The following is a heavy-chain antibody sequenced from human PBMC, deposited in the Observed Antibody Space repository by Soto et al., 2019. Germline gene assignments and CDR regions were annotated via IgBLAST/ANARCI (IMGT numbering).Heavy chain of an antibody. V-gene: IGHV3-30-3*01. Sequence: QAYLVESGGGVVQPGRSLRLSCAASGFSFSTFALHWVRPAPGEGLEWVALISHDGRNEKYAESVKGRFTISRDNSNNTVYIEMASMRLEDTGVYYCERHGRPDDFRCAGYWFDPWGQGTQVTVSS. D-gene: IGHD3-3*01. CDR1: GFSFSTFA. J-gene: IGHJ5*02. CDR2: ISHDGRNE. CDR3: ERHGRPDDFRCAGYWFDP.